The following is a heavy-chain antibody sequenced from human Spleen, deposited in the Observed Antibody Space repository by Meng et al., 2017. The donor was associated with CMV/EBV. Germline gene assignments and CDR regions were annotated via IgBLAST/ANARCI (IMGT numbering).Heavy chain of an antibody. V-gene: IGHV3-11*01. J-gene: IGHJ3*02. CDR2: INSAGNTI. CDR3: ARFRRGTSGTTRAFDI. CDR1: GISFSDHY. Sequence: GESLKISCAASGISFSDHYMTWIRQAPGKGLEWVSYINSAGNTIYYADSVKGRFTISRDNAKSSLYLQMNSLTAADTAVYYCARFRRGTSGTTRAFDIWGQGTMVTVSS. D-gene: IGHD1-1*01.